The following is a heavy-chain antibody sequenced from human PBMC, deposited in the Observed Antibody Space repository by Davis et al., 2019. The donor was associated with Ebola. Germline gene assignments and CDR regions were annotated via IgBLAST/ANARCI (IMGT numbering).Heavy chain of an antibody. J-gene: IGHJ4*02. CDR2: IYYTGST. V-gene: IGHV4-39*01. Sequence: MPSETLSLTCTVSGASISSENYFWAWIRQPPGKGLEWIGSIYYTGSTYYSPSLKSRVTISVDTSRNQISLKLSSVTATDTAVYYCAVVAGRSDFDYWGQGTLVTVSP. D-gene: IGHD6-19*01. CDR3: AVVAGRSDFDY. CDR1: GASISSENYF.